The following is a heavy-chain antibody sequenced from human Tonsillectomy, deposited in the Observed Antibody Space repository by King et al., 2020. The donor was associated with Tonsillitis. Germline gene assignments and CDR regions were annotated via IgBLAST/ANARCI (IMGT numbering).Heavy chain of an antibody. CDR3: ARDRGYDFWSGYYTDAFDI. V-gene: IGHV3-30-3*01. D-gene: IGHD3-3*01. Sequence: VQLVESGGGVVQPGRSLRLSCAASGFTFSSYAMHWVRQAPGKGLEWVAVISYDGSNKYYADSVKGRFTISRDNSKNTLYLQMNSLRAEDTAVYYCARDRGYDFWSGYYTDAFDIWGPGILVTVSS. CDR1: GFTFSSYA. CDR2: ISYDGSNK. J-gene: IGHJ3*02.